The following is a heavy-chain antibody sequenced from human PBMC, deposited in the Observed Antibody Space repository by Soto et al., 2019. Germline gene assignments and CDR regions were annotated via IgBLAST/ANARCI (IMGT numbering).Heavy chain of an antibody. CDR3: ARDLLRVRNLDSSGYYPYYYYGMDV. V-gene: IGHV4-30-4*01. D-gene: IGHD3-22*01. J-gene: IGHJ6*02. Sequence: SETLSLTCTVSGGSISSGDYYWSWIRQPPGKGLEWIGYIYYSGSTYYNPSLKGRVTISVDTSKNQFSLKLSSVTAADTAVYYCARDLLRVRNLDSSGYYPYYYYGMDVWGQGTTVTVSS. CDR1: GGSISSGDYY. CDR2: IYYSGST.